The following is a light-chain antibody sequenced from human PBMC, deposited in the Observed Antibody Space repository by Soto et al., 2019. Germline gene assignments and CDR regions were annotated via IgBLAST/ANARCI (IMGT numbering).Light chain of an antibody. J-gene: IGKJ1*01. CDR3: QQYNSYSLWT. CDR1: QSISSW. CDR2: DAS. Sequence: MYQSPSTLSAYVGDRVTITCRASQSISSWLAWYQQKPGKAPKLLIYDASSLESGVPSRFSGSGSGTEFTLTISSLQPDDFATYYCQQYNSYSLWTFGQGSKVDVK. V-gene: IGKV1-5*01.